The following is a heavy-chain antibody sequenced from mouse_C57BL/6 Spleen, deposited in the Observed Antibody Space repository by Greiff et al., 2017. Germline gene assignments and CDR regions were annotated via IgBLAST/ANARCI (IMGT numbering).Heavy chain of an antibody. D-gene: IGHD1-1*01. J-gene: IGHJ1*03. Sequence: QVQLKQPGAELVMPGASVKLSCKASGYTFTSYWMHWVKQRPGQGLEWIGEIDPSDSYTNYNQKFKGKSTLTVDKSSSTAYMQLSSLTSEDSAVYYCARGTTVVARYFDVWGTGTTVTVSS. V-gene: IGHV1-69*01. CDR2: IDPSDSYT. CDR3: ARGTTVVARYFDV. CDR1: GYTFTSYW.